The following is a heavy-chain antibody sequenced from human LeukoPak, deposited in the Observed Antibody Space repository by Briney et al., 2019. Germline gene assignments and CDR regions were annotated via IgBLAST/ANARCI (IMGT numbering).Heavy chain of an antibody. Sequence: SETLSLTCTVSGGSISSGGYYWSWIRQHPGKGLEWIGYIYYSGSTYYNPSLKSRVTISVDTSKNQFSLKLSSVTAADTAVYYCAREVRTTYYYDSSGYFFDYWGQGTLVTVSS. CDR2: IYYSGST. CDR3: AREVRTTYYYDSSGYFFDY. V-gene: IGHV4-31*03. D-gene: IGHD3-22*01. J-gene: IGHJ4*02. CDR1: GGSISSGGYY.